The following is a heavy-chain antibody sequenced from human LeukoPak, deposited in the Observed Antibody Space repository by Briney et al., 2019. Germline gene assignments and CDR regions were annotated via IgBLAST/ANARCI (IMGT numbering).Heavy chain of an antibody. CDR2: IYTSGST. Sequence: PSETLSLTCTVSGGSISSGSYYWSWIRQPAGKGLEWIGRIYTSGSTNYNPSLKSRVTISVDTSKNQFSLKLSSVTAADTAVYYCARGLRRRYQLLYRLWAFDIWGQGTMVTVSS. CDR3: ARGLRRRYQLLYRLWAFDI. V-gene: IGHV4-61*02. CDR1: GGSISSGSYY. D-gene: IGHD2-2*02. J-gene: IGHJ3*02.